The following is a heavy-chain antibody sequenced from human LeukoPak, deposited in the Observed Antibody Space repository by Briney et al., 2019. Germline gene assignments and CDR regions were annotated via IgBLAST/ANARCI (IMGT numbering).Heavy chain of an antibody. V-gene: IGHV3-7*01. CDR3: ARAGSHWHYVY. CDR2: IKLDGSEK. CDR1: GFTFGKYW. Sequence: GGSLRLSCVASGFTFGKYWMSWVRQAPGKGLEWVANIKLDGSEKNYVDSVKGRFTISRDNAKNSLSLQMNNLRVEDTAVYYCARAGSHWHYVYWGQGTVVTVSS. J-gene: IGHJ4*02. D-gene: IGHD3-10*01.